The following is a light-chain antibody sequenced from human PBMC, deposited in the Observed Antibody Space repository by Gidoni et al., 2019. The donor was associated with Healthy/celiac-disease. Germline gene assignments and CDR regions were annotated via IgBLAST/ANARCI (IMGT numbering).Light chain of an antibody. V-gene: IGLV3-1*01. CDR3: QAWDSSRV. CDR1: KLGDKY. J-gene: IGLJ3*02. Sequence: SYELTQPPPASVSPGQTASITCSGDKLGDKYACWYQQKPGQSPVLVIYQDSKRPSGIPERFSGSNSGNTATLTISGTQAMDEADYYCQAWDSSRVFGGGTKLTVL. CDR2: QDS.